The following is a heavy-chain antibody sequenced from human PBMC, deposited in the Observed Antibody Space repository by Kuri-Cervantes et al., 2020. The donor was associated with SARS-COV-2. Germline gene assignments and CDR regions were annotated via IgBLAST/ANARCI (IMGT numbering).Heavy chain of an antibody. V-gene: IGHV4-59*01. D-gene: IGHD3-22*01. CDR3: ARAITMIVGSMDV. CDR1: GGSISSYY. J-gene: IGHJ6*02. CDR2: IYYSGST. Sequence: SETLSLTCTVSGGSISSYYWSWIRQPPGKGLEWIGYIYYSGSTNYNPSLKSRVTISVDTSKNQFSLKLSSVTAADTAVYYCARAITMIVGSMDVWGQGTTVTVSS.